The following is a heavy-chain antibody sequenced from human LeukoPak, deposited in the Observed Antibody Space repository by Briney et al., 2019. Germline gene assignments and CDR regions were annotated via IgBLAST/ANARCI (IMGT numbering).Heavy chain of an antibody. CDR3: AKDSYDILTGFDY. V-gene: IGHV3-9*01. D-gene: IGHD3-9*01. CDR1: GFTFDDYA. CDR2: ISWNSGSI. Sequence: GRSLRFSCAASGFTFDDYAMHWVRQAPGKGLEWVSGISWNSGSIGYADSVKGRFTISRDNAKNSLYLQMNSLRAEDTALYYCAKDSYDILTGFDYWGQGTLVTVSS. J-gene: IGHJ4*02.